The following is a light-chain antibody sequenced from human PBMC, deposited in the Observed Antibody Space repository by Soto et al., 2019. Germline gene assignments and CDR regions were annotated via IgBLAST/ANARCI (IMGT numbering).Light chain of an antibody. CDR3: CSYAGSLVV. V-gene: IGLV2-23*01. CDR1: SSDVGSYNL. Sequence: QSVVTQPASVSGSPGQSITISCTGTSSDVGSYNLVSWYQHHPGKAPKLMIYEGSKRPSGVSNRFSGSKSGNTASLTISGLQAEDEADYYCCSYAGSLVVFGGGTQLTVL. CDR2: EGS. J-gene: IGLJ2*01.